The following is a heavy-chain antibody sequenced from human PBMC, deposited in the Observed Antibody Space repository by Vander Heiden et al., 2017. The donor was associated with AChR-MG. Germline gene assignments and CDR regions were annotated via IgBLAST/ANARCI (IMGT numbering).Heavy chain of an antibody. CDR3: ASIDY. CDR1: EFTFSSYW. J-gene: IGHJ4*02. CDR2: INSDGSST. Sequence: WAASEFTFSSYWMHWGRQAPGKGLVWVSRINSDGSSTSYADSVKGRFTISRDNAKNTLYLQMNSLRAEDTAVYYCASIDYWGQGTLVTVSS. V-gene: IGHV3-74*01.